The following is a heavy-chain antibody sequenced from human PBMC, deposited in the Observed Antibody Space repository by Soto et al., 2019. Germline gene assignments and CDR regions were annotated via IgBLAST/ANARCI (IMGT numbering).Heavy chain of an antibody. Sequence: TLSLTCTVSGGSISSSSYYWGWIRQPPGKGLEWIGSIYYSGSTYYNPSLKSRVTISVDTSKNQFSLKLSSVTAADTAVYYCARQPYYDFWSGYYAASDYWGQGTLVTVSS. CDR3: ARQPYYDFWSGYYAASDY. CDR1: GGSISSSSYY. V-gene: IGHV4-39*01. J-gene: IGHJ4*02. D-gene: IGHD3-3*01. CDR2: IYYSGST.